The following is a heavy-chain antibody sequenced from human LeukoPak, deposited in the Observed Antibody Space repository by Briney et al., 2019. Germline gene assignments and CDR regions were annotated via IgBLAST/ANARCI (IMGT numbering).Heavy chain of an antibody. CDR2: IYYSGST. D-gene: IGHD3-10*01. J-gene: IGHJ4*02. CDR3: ARTRYYYGSRSYGAPYYFDY. Sequence: SETLSLTCTVSGGSISSSSYYWGWIRQPPGKGLEWIGSIYYSGSTYYNPSLKNRLTISVDTSKNQFSLKLSSVTAADTAVYYCARTRYYYGSRSYGAPYYFDYWGQGTLVTVSS. CDR1: GGSISSSSYY. V-gene: IGHV4-39*01.